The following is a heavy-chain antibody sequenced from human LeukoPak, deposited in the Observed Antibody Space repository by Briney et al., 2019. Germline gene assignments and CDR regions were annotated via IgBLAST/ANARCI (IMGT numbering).Heavy chain of an antibody. Sequence: GGSLRLSCAASGFTFSSFWMSWVRRAPGKGLEWVVNIKQDGSEKNYVDSVKGRFTISRDNAKNSLYLQMNSLRAEDTAVYYCAGGSGWIFDSWGQGTLVTVSS. D-gene: IGHD6-19*01. CDR3: AGGSGWIFDS. V-gene: IGHV3-7*01. CDR1: GFTFSSFW. J-gene: IGHJ4*02. CDR2: IKQDGSEK.